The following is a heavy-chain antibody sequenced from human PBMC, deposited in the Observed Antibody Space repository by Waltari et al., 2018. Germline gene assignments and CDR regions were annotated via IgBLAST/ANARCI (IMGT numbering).Heavy chain of an antibody. D-gene: IGHD2-2*01. J-gene: IGHJ4*02. CDR2: IIPIFGTA. Sequence: QVQLVQSGAEVKKPGSSVKVSCKASGGAVSSYDIRWGRKAPGHGLEWMGGIIPIFGTANYAQKFQGRVTITTDESTSTAYMELSSLRSEDTAVYYCAKAYCSSTSCYAAGHFDYWGQGTLVTVSS. V-gene: IGHV1-69*05. CDR3: AKAYCSSTSCYAAGHFDY. CDR1: GGAVSSYD.